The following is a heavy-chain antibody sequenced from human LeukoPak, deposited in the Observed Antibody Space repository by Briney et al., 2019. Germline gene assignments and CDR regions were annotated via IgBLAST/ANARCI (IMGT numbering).Heavy chain of an antibody. Sequence: GASVKVSCKASGYTFTSYYMHWVRQAPGQGLEWMGIINPSGGSTSYAQKFQGRVTMTRDTSTSTVYMELSSLRSEDTAVYYCAKETLRIVVVVAATPFDYWGQGTLVTVSS. CDR1: GYTFTSYY. V-gene: IGHV1-46*01. CDR2: INPSGGST. CDR3: AKETLRIVVVVAATPFDY. D-gene: IGHD2-15*01. J-gene: IGHJ4*02.